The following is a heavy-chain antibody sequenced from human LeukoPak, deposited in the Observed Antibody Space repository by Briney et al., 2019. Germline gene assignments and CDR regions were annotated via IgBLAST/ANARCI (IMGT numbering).Heavy chain of an antibody. CDR2: INHSGST. CDR1: GGSFSGYY. Sequence: SETLSLTCAVYGGSFSGYYWSWIRQPPGKGLEWIGEINHSGSTNYNPSLKSRVTISVDTSKNQFSPKLSSVTAAATAGDYCAREGFPFGELSLLYLDHWGQGTPVTVSS. D-gene: IGHD3-16*02. V-gene: IGHV4-34*01. CDR3: AREGFPFGELSLLYLDH. J-gene: IGHJ4*02.